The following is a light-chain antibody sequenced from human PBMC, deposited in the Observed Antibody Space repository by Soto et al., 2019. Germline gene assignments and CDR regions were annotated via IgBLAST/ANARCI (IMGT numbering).Light chain of an antibody. V-gene: IGLV2-14*01. CDR2: DVS. CDR3: SSYTSSSTLV. CDR1: SNDVGGYNY. J-gene: IGLJ1*01. Sequence: QAVLTQPPSVSGSPGQSIAISCTGTSNDVGGYNYVSWYQQHPGKAPKLMIYDVSNRPSGVSNRFSGSKSGNTASLTISGLQAEDEADYYCSSYTSSSTLVFGTGTKVTVL.